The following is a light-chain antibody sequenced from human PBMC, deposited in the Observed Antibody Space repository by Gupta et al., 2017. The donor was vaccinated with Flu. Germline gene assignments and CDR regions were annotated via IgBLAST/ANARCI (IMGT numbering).Light chain of an antibody. J-gene: IGLJ3*02. CDR3: QVWDSSSDHWV. Sequence: SYVLTQPPAVSVAPRQTARITCGGNNIGSNSVHWYQKKPGQAPVLVVYDDSDRPAGTPERFSGSNSGNTATLTISRVEAGDEADYYCQVWDSSSDHWVFGGGTKLTVL. V-gene: IGLV3-21*02. CDR2: DDS. CDR1: NIGSNS.